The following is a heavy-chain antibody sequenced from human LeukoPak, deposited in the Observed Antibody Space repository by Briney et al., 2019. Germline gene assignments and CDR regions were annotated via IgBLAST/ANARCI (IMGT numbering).Heavy chain of an antibody. J-gene: IGHJ3*02. CDR1: GGSINSGGYY. CDR2: IYISGST. Sequence: PSETLSLTCTVSGGSINSGGYYWSWIRQPAGKGLEWIGRIYISGSTNYNPSLKSRVTISLDTSKNQFSLKLSSVTAADTAVYYCAGHASGSYLGAFDIWDQGTMVTVSS. V-gene: IGHV4-61*02. D-gene: IGHD3-10*01. CDR3: AGHASGSYLGAFDI.